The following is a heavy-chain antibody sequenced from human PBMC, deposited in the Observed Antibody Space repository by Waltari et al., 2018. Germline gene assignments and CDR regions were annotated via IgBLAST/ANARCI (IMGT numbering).Heavy chain of an antibody. Sequence: QVQLVESGGGVVQPGRSLRLSCAASGFTFSSYAMHWVRQAPGKGLEWVAVISYDGSNKYYADSVKGRFTISRDNAKNSLYLQMNSLRAEDTAVYYCARIAAAGQFDYWGQGTLVTVSS. CDR3: ARIAAAGQFDY. J-gene: IGHJ4*02. CDR2: ISYDGSNK. D-gene: IGHD6-13*01. CDR1: GFTFSSYA. V-gene: IGHV3-30-3*01.